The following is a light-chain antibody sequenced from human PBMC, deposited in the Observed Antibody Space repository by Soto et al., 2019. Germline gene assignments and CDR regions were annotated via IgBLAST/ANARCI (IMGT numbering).Light chain of an antibody. V-gene: IGKV1-39*01. J-gene: IGKJ4*01. Sequence: DIQMTQSPSSLSASVGDRVTITCRASESISNNLNWYQHKPGKAPKVLIYAASSLQSGVPSRFSGSGSGTDFILTITSLQAEDVAVYYCQQYYTTPLTFGGGTKVEIK. CDR2: AAS. CDR1: ESISNN. CDR3: QQYYTTPLT.